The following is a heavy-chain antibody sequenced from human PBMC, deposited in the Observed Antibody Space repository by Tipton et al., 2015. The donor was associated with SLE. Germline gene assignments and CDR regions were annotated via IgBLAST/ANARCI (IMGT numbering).Heavy chain of an antibody. J-gene: IGHJ4*02. CDR2: IYYSGST. D-gene: IGHD5-12*01. CDR1: GGSISSSSYY. Sequence: TLSPTCTVSGGSISSSSYYWGWIRQPPGEGLEWIGSIYYSGSTYYNPSLKSRVTISVDTSKNQSSLKLSSVTAADTAVYYCASAGYSGYFDYWGQGTLVTVSS. V-gene: IGHV4-39*01. CDR3: ASAGYSGYFDY.